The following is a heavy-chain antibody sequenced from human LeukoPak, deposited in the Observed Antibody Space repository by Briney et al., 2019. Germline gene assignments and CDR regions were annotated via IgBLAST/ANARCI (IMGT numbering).Heavy chain of an antibody. CDR3: ARYCSSTSCYGGYYHYGMDV. CDR2: IIPIFGTA. V-gene: IGHV1-69*13. D-gene: IGHD2-2*01. J-gene: IGHJ6*02. CDR1: GGTFSSYA. Sequence: SVKVSCKASGGTFSSYAISWVRQAPGQGLEWMGGIIPIFGTANYAQKFQGRVTITADESTSTAYMELSSLRSEDTAVYYCARYCSSTSCYGGYYHYGMDVWGQGTTVTVSS.